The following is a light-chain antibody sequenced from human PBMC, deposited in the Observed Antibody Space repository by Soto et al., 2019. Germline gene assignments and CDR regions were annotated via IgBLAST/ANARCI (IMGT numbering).Light chain of an antibody. J-gene: IGKJ3*01. V-gene: IGKV3-20*01. CDR3: QQYGSAPFT. Sequence: ETVLTQSPGTLSLSPGDRATLSCRASQSVSSSFFAWYQQRPGQAPRLLIHGVSSRATGIPDRFIGSGSGTDFTLTINRLEPEDFALYFCQQYGSAPFTFGPGTKLEIK. CDR1: QSVSSSF. CDR2: GVS.